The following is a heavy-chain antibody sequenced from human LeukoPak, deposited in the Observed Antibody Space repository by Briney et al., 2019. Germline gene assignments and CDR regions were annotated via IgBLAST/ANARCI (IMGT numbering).Heavy chain of an antibody. Sequence: SETLSLTCTVSGGSISSGSYYWSWIRQPAGKGLEWIGRICTSGSTNYNPSLKSRVTISVDTSKNQFSLKLSSVTAADTAVYYCASGDYLWFDPWGQGTLVTVSS. V-gene: IGHV4-61*02. D-gene: IGHD4-17*01. J-gene: IGHJ5*02. CDR2: ICTSGST. CDR3: ASGDYLWFDP. CDR1: GGSISSGSYY.